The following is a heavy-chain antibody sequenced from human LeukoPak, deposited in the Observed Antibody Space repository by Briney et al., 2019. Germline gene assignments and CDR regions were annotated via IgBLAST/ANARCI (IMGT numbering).Heavy chain of an antibody. CDR1: GGSISCCY. J-gene: IGHJ5*02. Sequence: KPSEPLSLTCSVSGGSISCCYWSWLRQPPGKGLVGIGYIYYRGSTNDHSTLKSRVTISVDTWKNPSSLQLTSVTAAGTAVYCCARVARYYYDSSGYSNWFDLSGAGTLVTASS. CDR2: IYYRGST. D-gene: IGHD3-22*01. V-gene: IGHV4-59*01. CDR3: ARVARYYYDSSGYSNWFDL.